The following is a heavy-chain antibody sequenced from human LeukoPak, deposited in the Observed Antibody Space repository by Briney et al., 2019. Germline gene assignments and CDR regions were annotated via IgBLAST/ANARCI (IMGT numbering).Heavy chain of an antibody. V-gene: IGHV3-33*01. CDR1: GFTFSSHG. D-gene: IGHD2-21*02. J-gene: IGHJ3*02. CDR2: IWYDGSNK. Sequence: PGRSLRLSCPASGFTFSSHGMHWVRQAPGKGLEWVAVIWYDGSNKYYADSVKGRFTISRDNSKNTLYLQMDSLRAEDTAVYYCARDRGHIVVVTAILGAFDIWGQGTMVTVSS. CDR3: ARDRGHIVVVTAILGAFDI.